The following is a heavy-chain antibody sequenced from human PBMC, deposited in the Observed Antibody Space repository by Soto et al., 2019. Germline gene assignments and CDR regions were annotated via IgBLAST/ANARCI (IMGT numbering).Heavy chain of an antibody. D-gene: IGHD4-17*01. Sequence: SVKVSCKASGYTFTSYYMHWVRQAPGQGLEWMGIINPSGGSTSYAQKFQGRVTMTRDTSTSTVYMELSSLRSEDTAVYYCARVVTTGGYYYYYYMDVRGKGTSVTVSS. CDR1: GYTFTSYY. V-gene: IGHV1-46*03. CDR3: ARVVTTGGYYYYYYMDV. J-gene: IGHJ6*03. CDR2: INPSGGST.